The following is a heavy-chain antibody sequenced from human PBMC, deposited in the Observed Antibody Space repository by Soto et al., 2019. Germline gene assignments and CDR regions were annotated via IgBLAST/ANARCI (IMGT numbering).Heavy chain of an antibody. CDR2: IYQSGKT. CDR3: ARLYCSSVSCYNDY. J-gene: IGHJ4*02. Sequence: PSETLSLTCGVSGFPVSYGYYWGWIRQPPGKGLEWLGSIYQSGKTYYNPSLKSRLTLSMDTSRNKFSLRLRSVTAADTAVYFCARLYCSSVSCYNDYWGPGVLVTVSS. V-gene: IGHV4-38-2*01. CDR1: GFPVSYGYY. D-gene: IGHD2-2*01.